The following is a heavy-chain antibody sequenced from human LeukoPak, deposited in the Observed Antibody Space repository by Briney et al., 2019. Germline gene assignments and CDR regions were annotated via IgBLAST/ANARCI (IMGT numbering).Heavy chain of an antibody. CDR1: GGSISNYY. J-gene: IGHJ4*02. V-gene: IGHV4-59*08. Sequence: SETLSLTCTVSGGSISNYYWSWIRQPPGKGLEWMGYIYYSGSTNYNPSLKSRVSISVDTSKNQFSLKLSSVTAADTAVYFCARQYSGGYYFDYWGQGTLVTVSS. CDR2: IYYSGST. CDR3: ARQYSGGYYFDY. D-gene: IGHD1-26*01.